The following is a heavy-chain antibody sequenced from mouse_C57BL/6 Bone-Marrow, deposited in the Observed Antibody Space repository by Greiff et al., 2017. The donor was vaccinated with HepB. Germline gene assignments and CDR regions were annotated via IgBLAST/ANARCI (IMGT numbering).Heavy chain of an antibody. CDR2: INPYNGGT. V-gene: IGHV1-19*01. CDR3: ARVGAWFAY. CDR1: GYTFTDYY. J-gene: IGHJ3*01. Sequence: VQLQQSGPVLVKPGASVKMSCKASGYTFTDYYMNWVKQSHGKSLEWIGVINPYNGGTSYNQKFKGKATLTVDKSSSTAYMELNSLTSEDSAVYYCARVGAWFAYWGQGTLVTVSA.